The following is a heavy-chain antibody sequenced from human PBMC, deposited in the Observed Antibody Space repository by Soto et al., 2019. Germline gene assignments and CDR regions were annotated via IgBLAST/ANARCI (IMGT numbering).Heavy chain of an antibody. CDR1: GGTFSSYA. Sequence: ASVKVSCKASGGTFSSYAISWVRQAPGQGLEWMGGIIPIFGTANYAQKFQGRVTITADESTSTAYMEMSSLRPEDTAVYYCASAIPAWGLYHGVFDIWGQGTMVTVSS. J-gene: IGHJ3*02. CDR2: IIPIFGTA. D-gene: IGHD2-2*02. V-gene: IGHV1-69*13. CDR3: ASAIPAWGLYHGVFDI.